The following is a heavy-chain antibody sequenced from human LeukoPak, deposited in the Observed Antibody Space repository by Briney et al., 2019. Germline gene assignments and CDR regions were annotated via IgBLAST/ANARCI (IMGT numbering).Heavy chain of an antibody. J-gene: IGHJ6*03. Sequence: KASETLSLTCTVSGGSISSHYWSWIRRPPGKGLEWIGYIYYSGSTNYNPSLKSRVTISVDTSKNQFSLKLSSVTAADTAVYYCARDIVVVPGSMDVWGKGTTVTVSS. D-gene: IGHD2-2*01. V-gene: IGHV4-59*11. CDR2: IYYSGST. CDR3: ARDIVVVPGSMDV. CDR1: GGSISSHY.